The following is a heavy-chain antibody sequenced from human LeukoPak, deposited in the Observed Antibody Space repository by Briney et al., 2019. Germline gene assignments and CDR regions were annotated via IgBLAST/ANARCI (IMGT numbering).Heavy chain of an antibody. CDR2: IYGSSRT. CDR3: ARDRADGYNYGDYFDN. J-gene: IGHJ4*02. D-gene: IGHD5-18*01. Sequence: GGSLRLSCAASGFTFNLAWMSWVRQAPGKGLEWVSVIYGSSRTYYADSVKGRFTISRDNSKNTVYLQMDSLRAEDTAVYYCARDRADGYNYGDYFDNWGQGTLVTVSS. CDR1: GFTFNLAW. V-gene: IGHV3-66*01.